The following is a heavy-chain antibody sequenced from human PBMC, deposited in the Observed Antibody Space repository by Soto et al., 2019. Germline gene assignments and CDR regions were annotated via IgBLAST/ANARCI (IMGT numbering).Heavy chain of an antibody. Sequence: QVQLEQSGAEVKKPGSSVKVSCKASGGTLSDHGVAWLRQAPGQGLEWMGGTIPVFNTAKYAQKFQGRVTVTADKFTNIAYMELSSLRSEQTAFYFCARGVYGSGNYYTRPSAFDIWGQGTMVIVSS. CDR2: TIPVFNTA. D-gene: IGHD3-10*01. J-gene: IGHJ3*02. V-gene: IGHV1-69*06. CDR1: GGTLSDHG. CDR3: ARGVYGSGNYYTRPSAFDI.